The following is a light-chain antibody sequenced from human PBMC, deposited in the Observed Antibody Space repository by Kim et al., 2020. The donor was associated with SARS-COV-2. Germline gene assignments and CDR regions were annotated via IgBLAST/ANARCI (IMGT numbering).Light chain of an antibody. V-gene: IGKV3-11*01. CDR3: QQRGNWPWT. Sequence: LSPGEIATLSCRASRSISNYLAWYQQKPAQPPRLLIYDASDRATGIPVRVSGSGSGTDFTLTISSLEPEDCAVYYCQQRGNWPWTFGQGTKVDIK. J-gene: IGKJ1*01. CDR1: RSISNY. CDR2: DAS.